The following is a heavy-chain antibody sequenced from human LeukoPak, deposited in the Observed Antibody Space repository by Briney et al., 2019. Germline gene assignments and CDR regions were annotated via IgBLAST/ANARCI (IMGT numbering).Heavy chain of an antibody. V-gene: IGHV3-30*02. CDR3: AKDTFLNYEVPDH. Sequence: PGGSLRLSCVASGFSFSGYGMHWVRQAPGKGLEWVAFIRYDGSFQYYADSVKGRFTISRDNSKSTIYLQMNSLRGDDTAMYYCAKDTFLNYEVPDHWGQGTLVTVSS. CDR1: GFSFSGYG. J-gene: IGHJ4*02. CDR2: IRYDGSFQ. D-gene: IGHD4-11*01.